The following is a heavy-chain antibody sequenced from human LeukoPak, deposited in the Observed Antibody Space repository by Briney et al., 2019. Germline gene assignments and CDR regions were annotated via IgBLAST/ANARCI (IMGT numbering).Heavy chain of an antibody. CDR1: GFTFSSYG. CDR2: IRYDGSNK. D-gene: IGHD2-15*01. V-gene: IGHV3-30*02. J-gene: IGHJ4*02. Sequence: PGGSLRLSCAASGFTFSSYGMHWVRQAPGKGLEWVAFIRYDGSNKYYADSVKGRFTISRDNAKNSLYLQMNSLRAEDTAVYYCARDWGKYCSGGSCYSRNLKYWGQGTLVTVSS. CDR3: ARDWGKYCSGGSCYSRNLKY.